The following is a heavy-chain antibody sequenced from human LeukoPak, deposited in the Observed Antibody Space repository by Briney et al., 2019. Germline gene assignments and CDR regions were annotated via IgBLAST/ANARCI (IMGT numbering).Heavy chain of an antibody. CDR1: GGSIASNS. J-gene: IGHJ6*03. V-gene: IGHV4-59*01. CDR2: IYDSGST. CDR3: ARVWGYYYMDV. Sequence: SETLSLTCAVSGGSIASNSWSWIRQPPGKGLEWIGDIYDSGSTNHNPSVKSRVTISVDTSKNQFSLKLSSVTAADTAVYYCARVWGYYYMDVWGKGTTVTVSS. D-gene: IGHD7-27*01.